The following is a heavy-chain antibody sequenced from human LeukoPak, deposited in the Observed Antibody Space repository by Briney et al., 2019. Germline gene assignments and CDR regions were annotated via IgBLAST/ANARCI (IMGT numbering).Heavy chain of an antibody. CDR3: ARDARYSYGLNSDAFDI. D-gene: IGHD5-18*01. V-gene: IGHV4-59*01. Sequence: KSSETLSLTCTVSGGSISSYYWSWIRQPPGKGLEWIGYIYYSGSTNYNPSLKSRVTISVDTSKNQFSLKLSSVTAADTAVYYCARDARYSYGLNSDAFDIWGQGTMVTVSS. CDR1: GGSISSYY. J-gene: IGHJ3*02. CDR2: IYYSGST.